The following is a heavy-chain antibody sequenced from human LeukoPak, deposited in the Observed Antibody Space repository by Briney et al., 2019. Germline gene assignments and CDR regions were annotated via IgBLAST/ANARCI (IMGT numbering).Heavy chain of an antibody. CDR1: GGSIRSYY. D-gene: IGHD3-16*01. CDR2: IYYSGST. CDR3: GKHGYYYVWGSQTPFDY. V-gene: IGHV4-59*08. J-gene: IGHJ4*02. Sequence: SETLPLTCTVSGGSIRSYYWSWIRQSPGKGLEWIGYIYYSGSTNYNPSLKSRVTMSVDTSNNQFSLKLSSVTAADTAVYYCGKHGYYYVWGSQTPFDYWARETRVTVPS.